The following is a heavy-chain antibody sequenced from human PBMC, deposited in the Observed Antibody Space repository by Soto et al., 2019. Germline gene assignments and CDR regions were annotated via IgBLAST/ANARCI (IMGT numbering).Heavy chain of an antibody. CDR2: IYSSGST. CDR1: GVSISSGDYY. J-gene: IGHJ6*04. V-gene: IGHV4-30-4*01. CDR3: GRGTDV. Sequence: QVQLQESGPGLVKPSQTLSLTCAVSGVSISSGDYYWTWIRQPPGKGLEWIGYIYSSGSTYYNSSLRSRFTISLDTSKNYSSLKMTSVTAADKAVYYCGRGTDVWGEGTTVTVSS.